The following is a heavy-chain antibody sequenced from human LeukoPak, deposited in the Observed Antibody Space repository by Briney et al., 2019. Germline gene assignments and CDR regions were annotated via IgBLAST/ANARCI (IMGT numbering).Heavy chain of an antibody. CDR3: AREELSSISRYYYYAMDV. V-gene: IGHV4-61*01. J-gene: IGHJ6*02. D-gene: IGHD2-2*01. CDR1: GGSVSSGSYY. Sequence: SETLSLTCIVSGGSVSSGSYYWSWIRQPPGKGLEWIVYIHYSGSTNNNPSLKSRVTISVDTAKNQFSLKLSSVTAADTAVYYCAREELSSISRYYYYAMDVWGQGTTVTVSS. CDR2: IHYSGST.